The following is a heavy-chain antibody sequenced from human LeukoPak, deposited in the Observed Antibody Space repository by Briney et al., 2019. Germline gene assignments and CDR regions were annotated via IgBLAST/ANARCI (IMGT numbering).Heavy chain of an antibody. CDR1: VGSFSGYY. D-gene: IGHD4-17*01. CDR2: INHSGST. J-gene: IGHJ6*02. Sequence: PSETLSLTCAVYVGSFSGYYWSWIRQPPWKGLEWIGEINHSGSTNYNPSLKSRVTISVDTSKNQFSLKLSSVTAADTAVYYCARGRGYGDYRHYYGMDVWGQGTTVTVSS. V-gene: IGHV4-34*01. CDR3: ARGRGYGDYRHYYGMDV.